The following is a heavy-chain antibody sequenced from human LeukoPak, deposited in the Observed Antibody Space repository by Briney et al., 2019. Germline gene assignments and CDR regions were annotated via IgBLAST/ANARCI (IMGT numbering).Heavy chain of an antibody. D-gene: IGHD2-15*01. CDR1: GFTFSNAW. Sequence: GGFLRLSCAASGFTFSNAWMSWVRQAPGKGLEWVGRIKSKTDGGTTDYAAPVKGRFTISRDDSKNTLYLQMNSLKTEDTAVYYCTTERLGYCSGGSCYSEVYYYYYMDVWGKGTTVTVSS. J-gene: IGHJ6*03. V-gene: IGHV3-15*01. CDR3: TTERLGYCSGGSCYSEVYYYYYMDV. CDR2: IKSKTDGGTT.